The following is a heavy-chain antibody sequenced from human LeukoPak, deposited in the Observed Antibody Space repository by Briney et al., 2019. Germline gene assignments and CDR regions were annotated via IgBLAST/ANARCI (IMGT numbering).Heavy chain of an antibody. CDR1: GFTFSGYA. CDR2: ISGSGGST. CDR3: AKRRRNYYDSSGYYYFDY. Sequence: PGGSLRLSCAASGFTFSGYAMSWVRQAPGKGLELVSAISGSGGSTYYADSVKGRFTISRDNSKNTLYLQMNSLRAEDTAVYYCAKRRRNYYDSSGYYYFDYWGQGTLVTVSS. J-gene: IGHJ4*02. D-gene: IGHD3-22*01. V-gene: IGHV3-23*01.